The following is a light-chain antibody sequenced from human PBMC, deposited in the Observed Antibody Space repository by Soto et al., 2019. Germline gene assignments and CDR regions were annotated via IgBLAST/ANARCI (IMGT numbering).Light chain of an antibody. CDR3: QQRSNWRWLT. CDR2: DAS. J-gene: IGKJ4*01. V-gene: IGKV3-11*01. CDR1: QSVSSY. Sequence: EIVLTQSPATLSLSPGERATLSCRASQSVSSYLAWYQQKPGQSPRLLIYDASNRATGIPARFSGSGSGTDFTLTISRLEPEDFAVYYCQQRSNWRWLTFGGGTKVEIK.